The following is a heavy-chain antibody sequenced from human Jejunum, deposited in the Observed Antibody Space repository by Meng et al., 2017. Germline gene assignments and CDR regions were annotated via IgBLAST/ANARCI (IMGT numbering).Heavy chain of an antibody. J-gene: IGHJ4*02. CDR1: GASNSRRNW. D-gene: IGHD2-8*01. CDR2: IDPSEST. CDR3: ARAYCTDVSCHDFFDS. V-gene: IGHV4-4*02. Sequence: QVPLQESGQGVVKRSGTLSLTCVGIGASNSRRNWWSWVRQPPGKGLEWIGKIDPSESTHYNPSLKGRVTISADRSKNQFSLRLTSVTAADTAIYYCARAYCTDVSCHDFFDSWGQGTLVTVSS.